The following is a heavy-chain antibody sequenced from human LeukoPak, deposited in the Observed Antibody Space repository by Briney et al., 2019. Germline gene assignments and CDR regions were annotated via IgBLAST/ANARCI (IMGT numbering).Heavy chain of an antibody. V-gene: IGHV3-30*02. CDR3: AKLAGYQLLLREAAFDI. D-gene: IGHD2-2*01. J-gene: IGHJ3*02. CDR1: GFTFSSYG. CDR2: IRYDGSNK. Sequence: PGGSLRLSCAASGFTFSSYGMHWVRQAPGKGLEGVAFIRYDGSNKYYADSVKGRFTISRDNSKNTLYPQMNSLRAEDTAVYYCAKLAGYQLLLREAAFDIWGQGTMVTVSS.